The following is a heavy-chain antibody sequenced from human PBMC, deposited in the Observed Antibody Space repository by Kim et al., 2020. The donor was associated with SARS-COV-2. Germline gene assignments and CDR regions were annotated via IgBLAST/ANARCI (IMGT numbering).Heavy chain of an antibody. D-gene: IGHD3-10*01. CDR1: GDSINNNNYY. J-gene: IGHJ4*02. CDR3: ASSSGGHYGPGTYPYFDY. Sequence: SETLYLTCTVSGDSINNNNYYWGWIRQPPGRGLEWIGSMYYSGNSLYNPSLKSRVTISVDAAKRQFSLTLTSVTAADTAVYYCASSSGGHYGPGTYPYFDYWGQGILVTVSS. CDR2: MYYSGNS. V-gene: IGHV4-39*01.